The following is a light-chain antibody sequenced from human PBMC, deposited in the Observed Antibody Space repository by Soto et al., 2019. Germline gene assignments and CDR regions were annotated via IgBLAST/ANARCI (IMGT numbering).Light chain of an antibody. CDR3: SSYISTSTLAV. CDR2: EVS. J-gene: IGLJ1*01. V-gene: IGLV2-14*01. Sequence: QSALTQPASVSGSPGQSITISCTGTSSDIGGYKYVSWYQQRPGKAPKLLIYEVSNRPSGVSNRFSGSKSGSTASLTISGRQAEDEGDYYCSSYISTSTLAVFGPGTKLTVL. CDR1: SSDIGGYKY.